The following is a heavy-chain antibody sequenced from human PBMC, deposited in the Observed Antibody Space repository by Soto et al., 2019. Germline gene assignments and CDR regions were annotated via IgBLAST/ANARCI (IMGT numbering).Heavy chain of an antibody. D-gene: IGHD6-19*01. CDR2: IIPILGIA. V-gene: IGHV1-69*02. CDR1: GGTFSSYT. Sequence: QVQLVQSGAEVKKPGSSVKVSCKASGGTFSSYTISWVRQAPGQGLEWMGRIIPILGIANYAQKFQGRVTITADKSTSTGYMELSSLRSEDTGVYYCARRMGIAVGGRVHYGMGVWGQGTTVTVSS. CDR3: ARRMGIAVGGRVHYGMGV. J-gene: IGHJ6*02.